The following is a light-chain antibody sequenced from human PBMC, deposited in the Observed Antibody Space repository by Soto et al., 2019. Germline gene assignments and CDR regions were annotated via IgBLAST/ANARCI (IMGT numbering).Light chain of an antibody. CDR2: DAS. CDR3: QQYYNWYT. V-gene: IGKV3-15*01. CDR1: QSVGTK. J-gene: IGKJ2*01. Sequence: ETVMTQSPATLSVSPGERATLSCRASQSVGTKLAWYQHKPGQAPRLLIYDASTRATGIPDRFSGSGSGTEFTLTISSLQSEDFVVYFCQQYYNWYTYGQGTKLEIK.